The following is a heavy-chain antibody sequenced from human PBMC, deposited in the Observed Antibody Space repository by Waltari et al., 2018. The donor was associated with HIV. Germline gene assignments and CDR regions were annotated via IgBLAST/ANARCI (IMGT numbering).Heavy chain of an antibody. D-gene: IGHD2-15*01. CDR1: GGSIASYY. J-gene: IGHJ5*02. Sequence: QVELQESGPGLVKPSETLSLTCTVSGGSIASYYWSWIRQSPGLGLEWIGHIYYSGGNTYNPSLKGRVIMSLDTSKNHISLNLRSLSAADTAVYYCARDLVVAAAEGFDPWGQGILVTVSS. CDR2: IYYSGGN. V-gene: IGHV4-59*01. CDR3: ARDLVVAAAEGFDP.